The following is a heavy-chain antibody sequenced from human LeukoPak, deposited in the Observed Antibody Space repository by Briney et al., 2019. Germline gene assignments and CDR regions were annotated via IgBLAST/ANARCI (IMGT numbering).Heavy chain of an antibody. CDR2: IYHSGST. Sequence: SETLSLTCAVSGYSISSGYYWGWTRQPPGKGLEWIGSIYHSGSTYYNPSLKSRVTISVDTSKNQFSLKLSSVTAADTAVYYCARAMVYVLNWFDPWGQGTLVTVSS. D-gene: IGHD2-8*01. CDR3: ARAMVYVLNWFDP. CDR1: GYSISSGYY. J-gene: IGHJ5*02. V-gene: IGHV4-38-2*01.